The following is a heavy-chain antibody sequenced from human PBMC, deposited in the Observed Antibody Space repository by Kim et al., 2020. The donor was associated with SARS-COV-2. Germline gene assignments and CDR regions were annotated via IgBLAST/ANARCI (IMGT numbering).Heavy chain of an antibody. Sequence: ASVKVSCKASGYTFTSYGISWVRQAPGQGLEWMGWISAYNGNTNYAQKLQGRVTMTTDTSTSTAYMELRSLRSDDTAVYYCARDKNPSSIVATIVNWFDPWGQGPLLTVSS. D-gene: IGHD5-12*01. V-gene: IGHV1-18*01. CDR3: ARDKNPSSIVATIVNWFDP. CDR1: GYTFTSYG. CDR2: ISAYNGNT. J-gene: IGHJ5*02.